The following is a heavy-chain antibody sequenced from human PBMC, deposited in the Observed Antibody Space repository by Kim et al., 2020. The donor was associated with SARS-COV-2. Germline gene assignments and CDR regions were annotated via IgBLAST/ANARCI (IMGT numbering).Heavy chain of an antibody. CDR1: GFTFDDYA. D-gene: IGHD3-16*01. V-gene: IGHV3-9*01. Sequence: GGSLRLSCAASGFTFDDYAMHWVRQAPGKGLEWVSGISWNSGSIGYADSVKGRFTISRDNAKNSLYLQMNSLRAEDTALYYCAKDWGIRGGRGGFDYWGQGTLVTVSS. J-gene: IGHJ4*02. CDR2: ISWNSGSI. CDR3: AKDWGIRGGRGGFDY.